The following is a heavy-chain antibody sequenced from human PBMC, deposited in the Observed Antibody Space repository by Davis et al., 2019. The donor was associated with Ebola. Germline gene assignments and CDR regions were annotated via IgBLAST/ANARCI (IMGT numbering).Heavy chain of an antibody. Sequence: GGSLRLSCAASGFTFSSYGMHWVRQAPGKGLEWVAVISFDGSNKYYTGSVKGRFTISRDNSKNTLYLQMNSLRAEDTAVYYCAKVEYSSGWTFDYWGQGTLVTVSS. CDR1: GFTFSSYG. D-gene: IGHD6-19*01. CDR3: AKVEYSSGWTFDY. J-gene: IGHJ4*02. V-gene: IGHV3-30*18. CDR2: ISFDGSNK.